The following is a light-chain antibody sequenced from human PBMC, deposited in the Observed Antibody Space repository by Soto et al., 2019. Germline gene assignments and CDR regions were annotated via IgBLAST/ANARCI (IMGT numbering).Light chain of an antibody. CDR3: QQYVTSPWA. J-gene: IGKJ1*01. CDR2: GAS. V-gene: IGKV3-20*01. Sequence: EIVLTQSPGTLSLSPGERATLSCRASQSVSSSFLAWYQQKPGQAPRLLIYGASNRATGIPDRFSGSGSGTDFTLTISILEPEDCAVYYCQQYVTSPWAFGQGTKVAIE. CDR1: QSVSSSF.